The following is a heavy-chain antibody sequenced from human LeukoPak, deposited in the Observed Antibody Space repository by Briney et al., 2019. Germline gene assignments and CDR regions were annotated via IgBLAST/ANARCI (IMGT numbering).Heavy chain of an antibody. D-gene: IGHD3-22*01. Sequence: ASVKVSCKTSGYTFTNYGMHWVRQAPRQSLEWMGWINTGNGNTKSSQKFQDRVTLTRDTSASAAYMELNSLSSEDTAVYYCARVPLHDASGRYYPHWGQGTLVTVSS. CDR2: INTGNGNT. CDR3: ARVPLHDASGRYYPH. CDR1: GYTFTNYG. J-gene: IGHJ1*01. V-gene: IGHV1-3*04.